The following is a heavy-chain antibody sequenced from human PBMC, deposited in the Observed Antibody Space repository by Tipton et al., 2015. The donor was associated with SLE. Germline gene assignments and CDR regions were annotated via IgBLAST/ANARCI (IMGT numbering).Heavy chain of an antibody. CDR3: ARAPTWSSWDVVDF. D-gene: IGHD6-13*01. Sequence: TLSLTCTVSGGSISSYYWSWIRQPPGKRLEWIAYIYGSGSTYYNPSLKSRVTISVDKSKSQFSLKLRSVTAADTALYYCARAPTWSSWDVVDFWGQGTLVTASS. V-gene: IGHV4-59*04. J-gene: IGHJ4*02. CDR2: IYGSGST. CDR1: GGSISSYY.